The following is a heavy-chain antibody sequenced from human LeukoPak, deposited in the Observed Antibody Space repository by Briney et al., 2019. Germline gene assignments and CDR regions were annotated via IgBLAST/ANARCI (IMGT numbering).Heavy chain of an antibody. J-gene: IGHJ5*02. V-gene: IGHV4-59*11. CDR3: ASGIAAAGNWFDP. CDR2: IYYSGST. CDR1: GGSISSHY. Sequence: SETLSLTCTVSGGSISSHYWSWIRQPPGKGLEWIGYIYYSGSTNYNPSLKSRVTISVDTSKNQFSLKLSSVTAADTAVYYCASGIAAAGNWFDPWGQGTLVTVSS. D-gene: IGHD6-13*01.